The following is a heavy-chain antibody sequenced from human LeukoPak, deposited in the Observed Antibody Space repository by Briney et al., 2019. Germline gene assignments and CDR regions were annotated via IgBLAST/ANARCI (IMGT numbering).Heavy chain of an antibody. J-gene: IGHJ6*04. CDR3: ARVPISYYYGSGSYFCGMDV. CDR1: GFTFSSHW. D-gene: IGHD3-10*01. V-gene: IGHV3-7*03. CDR2: IKQVGSEI. Sequence: GESLRLSCAASGFTFSSHWMSWVSLAPGKGREWVANIKQVGSEIYYVDSVKGRFNISRDNAMNSLYLQMNTLRAEDTVVYYCARVPISYYYGSGSYFCGMDVWGKGTTVSVSS.